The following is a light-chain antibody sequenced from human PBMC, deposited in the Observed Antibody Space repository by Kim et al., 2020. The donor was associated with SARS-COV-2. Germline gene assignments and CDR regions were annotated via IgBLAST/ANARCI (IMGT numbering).Light chain of an antibody. CDR1: SSNIGSNY. J-gene: IGLJ2*01. CDR3: AAWDDSHVV. CDR2: RNN. V-gene: IGLV1-47*01. Sequence: ELTQPPSASGTPGQRVTISCSGSSSNIGSNYVYWYQQLPGTAPKLLIYRNNQRPSGVPDRFSGSKSGTSASLAISGLRSEDEADYYCAAWDDSHVVFG.